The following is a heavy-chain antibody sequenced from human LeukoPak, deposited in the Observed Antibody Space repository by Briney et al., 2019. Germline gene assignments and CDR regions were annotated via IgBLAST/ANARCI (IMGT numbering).Heavy chain of an antibody. CDR3: ARDRSRIAVAGTGWFDP. V-gene: IGHV1-2*02. CDR1: GYTFTGYY. D-gene: IGHD6-19*01. Sequence: ASVKVSCKASGYTFTGYYMHWVRQAPGQGLEWMGWINPNSGGTNYAQKFQGRVTMTRDTSISTAYMKLSRLRSDDTAVYYCARDRSRIAVAGTGWFDPWGQGTLVTVSS. CDR2: INPNSGGT. J-gene: IGHJ5*02.